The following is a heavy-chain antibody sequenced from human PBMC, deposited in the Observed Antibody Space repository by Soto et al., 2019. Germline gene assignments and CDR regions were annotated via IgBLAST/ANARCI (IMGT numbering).Heavy chain of an antibody. D-gene: IGHD2-15*01. V-gene: IGHV1-18*01. J-gene: IGHJ4*02. CDR1: GYTFSTYG. CDR3: GRVGSASSPADY. Sequence: ASVKVSCKASGYTFSTYGINWVRQAPGQGLEWMGWISVYNGNTNYAQKFQDRVNLTTDTLTSTTYMEVRTLTSDDTAVYYCGRVGSASSPADYWGQGTLVTVSS. CDR2: ISVYNGNT.